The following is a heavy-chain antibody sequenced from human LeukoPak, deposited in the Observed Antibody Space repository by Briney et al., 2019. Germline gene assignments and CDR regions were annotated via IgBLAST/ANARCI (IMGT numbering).Heavy chain of an antibody. Sequence: HTGGSLRLSCAASGFTFSSYWMHWVRQAPGKGLVWVSRINSDGSSTSYADSVKGRFTISRDNAKNTLYLQMNSPRAEDTAVYYCARGVYGDYVEGFYYWGQGTLVTVSS. D-gene: IGHD4-17*01. CDR2: INSDGSST. CDR1: GFTFSSYW. V-gene: IGHV3-74*01. J-gene: IGHJ4*02. CDR3: ARGVYGDYVEGFYY.